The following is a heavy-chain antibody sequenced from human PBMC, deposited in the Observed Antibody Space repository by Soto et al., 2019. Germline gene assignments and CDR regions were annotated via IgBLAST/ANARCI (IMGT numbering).Heavy chain of an antibody. CDR2: IYYSGST. Sequence: SETLSLTCTVSGGSISSGGYYWSWIRQHPGKGLEWIGYIYYSGSTNYNPSLKSRVTISVDTSKNQFSLKLSSVTAADTAVYYCARSTYYYGSGSYVAVDPWGQGTLVTVSS. J-gene: IGHJ5*02. CDR1: GGSISSGGYY. V-gene: IGHV4-61*08. CDR3: ARSTYYYGSGSYVAVDP. D-gene: IGHD3-10*01.